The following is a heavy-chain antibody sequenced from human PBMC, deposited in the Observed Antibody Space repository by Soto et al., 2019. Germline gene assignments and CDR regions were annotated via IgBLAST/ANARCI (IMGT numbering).Heavy chain of an antibody. CDR1: GFTFSNYD. CDR3: TRTADFTSAFDI. J-gene: IGHJ3*02. CDR2: INVVGNT. Sequence: LRLSCAASGFTFSNYDMHWVRQATGEGLQWVANINVVGNTYYPVSVRGRFTISRENAKNSLYLHINSLRAEDTAVYYCTRTADFTSAFDIWGQGTMVTVSS. D-gene: IGHD2-21*02. V-gene: IGHV3-13*01.